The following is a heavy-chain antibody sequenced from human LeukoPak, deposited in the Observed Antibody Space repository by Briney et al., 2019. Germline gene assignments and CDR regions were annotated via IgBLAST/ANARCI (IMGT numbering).Heavy chain of an antibody. V-gene: IGHV1-2*02. J-gene: IGHJ4*02. CDR2: ISPNSGGT. D-gene: IGHD3-10*01. CDR3: ARGPSHGGHDY. CDR1: GYTFTGFF. Sequence: ASVKVSCKVSGYTFTGFFIHWMRQAPGQGLEWMGWISPNSGGTNYAQKFQGRVTMTSDTSITTTYMELSRLRSDDTAVYYCARGPSHGGHDYWGQGTLVTVSS.